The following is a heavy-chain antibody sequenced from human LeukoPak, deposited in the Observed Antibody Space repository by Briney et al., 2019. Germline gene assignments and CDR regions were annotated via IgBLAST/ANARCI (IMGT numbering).Heavy chain of an antibody. CDR2: ISAYNGNT. D-gene: IGHD6-19*01. CDR3: ARGTGFYSSGWYDDY. CDR1: GYTFTSYG. V-gene: IGHV1-18*01. Sequence: ASVKVSCKASGYTFTSYGISWVRQAPGQGLEWMGWISAYNGNTNYTQKLQGRVTMTTDTSTSTAYMELRSLRSDDTAVYYCARGTGFYSSGWYDDYWGQGTLVTVSS. J-gene: IGHJ4*02.